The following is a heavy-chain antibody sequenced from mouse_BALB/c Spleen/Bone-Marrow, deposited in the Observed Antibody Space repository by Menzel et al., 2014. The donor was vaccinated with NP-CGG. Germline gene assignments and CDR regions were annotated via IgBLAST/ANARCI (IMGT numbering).Heavy chain of an antibody. Sequence: EVQLQQSGPGLVKPSQSLSLTCTVTGYSITSDYVWNWIRQFPGNKLEWMGYISYSGSISYNPSLKSRISITRDTSKNQVFLQLNSVTTEDTATYYCASSADWYFDVWGAGTTVTGSS. CDR1: GYSITSDYV. D-gene: IGHD3-1*01. J-gene: IGHJ1*01. CDR2: ISYSGSI. CDR3: ASSADWYFDV. V-gene: IGHV3-2*02.